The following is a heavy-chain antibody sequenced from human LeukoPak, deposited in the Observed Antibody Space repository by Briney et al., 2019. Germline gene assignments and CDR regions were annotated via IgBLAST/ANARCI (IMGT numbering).Heavy chain of an antibody. D-gene: IGHD4-23*01. Sequence: GGSLRLSCEASGFTFSSYGMHWVRQAPGKGLEWVAVIWYEGSNKYYADSVKGRFTISRDNSKNTLYLQMNSLRAEDTAVYYCARDATYGGNSNYYYYYGMDVWGQGTTVTVSS. CDR2: IWYEGSNK. V-gene: IGHV3-33*08. CDR3: ARDATYGGNSNYYYYYGMDV. CDR1: GFTFSSYG. J-gene: IGHJ6*02.